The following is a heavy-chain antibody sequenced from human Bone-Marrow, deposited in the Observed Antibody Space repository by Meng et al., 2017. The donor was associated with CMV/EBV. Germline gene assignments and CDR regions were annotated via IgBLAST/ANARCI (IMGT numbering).Heavy chain of an antibody. V-gene: IGHV3-30*04. J-gene: IGHJ4*02. CDR3: AKDLRTSSWYEGY. Sequence: GGSLRLSCAASGFTFSSYAMHWVRQAPGKGLEWVAVISYDGSNKYYADSVKGRFTISRDNSKNTLYLQMNSLRAEDTAVYYCAKDLRTSSWYEGYWGQGTLVTISS. D-gene: IGHD6-13*01. CDR2: ISYDGSNK. CDR1: GFTFSSYA.